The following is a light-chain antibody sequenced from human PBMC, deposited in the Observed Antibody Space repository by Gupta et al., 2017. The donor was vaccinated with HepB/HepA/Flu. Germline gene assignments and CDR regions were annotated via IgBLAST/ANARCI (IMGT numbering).Light chain of an antibody. J-gene: IGLJ2*01. CDR3: QSYASSLSVQVV. CDR1: SSNIGAGYD. V-gene: IGLV1-40*01. Sequence: QSVLTQPPSVSGAPGQRVTISCTGSSSNIGAGYDVHWYQQLPGTAPKLLIYGNSNRPSGVPDRFSCSKSGTSDSLAITGLQAEDEAEYDCQSYASSLSVQVVFGGGTKLTVL. CDR2: GNS.